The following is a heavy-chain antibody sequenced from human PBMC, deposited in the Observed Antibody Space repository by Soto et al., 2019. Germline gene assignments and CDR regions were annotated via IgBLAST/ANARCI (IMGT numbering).Heavy chain of an antibody. CDR2: IYTSGST. CDR3: ARDQDDILTDNGVDWCEP. Sequence: PSDTLSLTCTVSGGSISSYYWSWIRQPAGKGLEWIGRIYTSGSTNYNPSLKSRVTMSVDTSKNQFSLKLSSVTAADTAVYYCARDQDDILTDNGVDWCEPWGKGTLGT. D-gene: IGHD3-9*01. J-gene: IGHJ5*02. CDR1: GGSISSYY. V-gene: IGHV4-4*07.